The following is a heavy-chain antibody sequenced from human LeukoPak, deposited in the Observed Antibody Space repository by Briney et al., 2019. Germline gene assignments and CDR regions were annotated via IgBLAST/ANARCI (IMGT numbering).Heavy chain of an antibody. J-gene: IGHJ4*02. V-gene: IGHV3-7*01. D-gene: IGHD5-12*01. CDR2: VNQDGSEA. CDR3: VRDGEVSGYDLLDY. CDR1: GFPFHNYW. Sequence: PGGSLRLSCAASGFPFHNYWMTWVRQAPGKGLEWVAQVNQDGSEAHYADSVKARFTISRDNAKSSVSLQMNSLRAEDTAVYYCVRDGEVSGYDLLDYWGQGTLVTVSS.